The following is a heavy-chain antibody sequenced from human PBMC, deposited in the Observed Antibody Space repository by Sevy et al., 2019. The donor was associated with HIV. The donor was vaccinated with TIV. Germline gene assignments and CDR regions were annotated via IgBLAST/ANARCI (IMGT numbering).Heavy chain of an antibody. D-gene: IGHD6-13*01. V-gene: IGHV4-59*01. CDR1: GVSISPYY. J-gene: IGHJ4*02. CDR3: ARGGPNQQQLDYFDY. CDR2: SGNT. Sequence: SETLSLTCTVSGVSISPYYWAWIRQPPGKGLECIGFSGNTNYNPSLKTRVTTSVDTSKNQFSLKLSSVTAADTAIYYCARGGPNQQQLDYFDYWCQGTLVTVSS.